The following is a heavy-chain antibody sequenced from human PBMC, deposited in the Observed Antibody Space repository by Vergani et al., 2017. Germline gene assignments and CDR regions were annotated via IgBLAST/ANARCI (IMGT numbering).Heavy chain of an antibody. CDR1: GFTFSSYG. Sequence: QVQLVESGGGVVQPGRSLRLSCAASGFTFSSYGMHWVRQAPGKGLGWVAVISYDGSNKYYADSVKGRFTISRDNSKNTLYLQMNSLRAEDTAVYYCAKEVLLWCGEPHPYYYGMDVWGQGTTVTVSS. CDR3: AKEVLLWCGEPHPYYYGMDV. D-gene: IGHD3-10*01. CDR2: ISYDGSNK. J-gene: IGHJ6*02. V-gene: IGHV3-30*18.